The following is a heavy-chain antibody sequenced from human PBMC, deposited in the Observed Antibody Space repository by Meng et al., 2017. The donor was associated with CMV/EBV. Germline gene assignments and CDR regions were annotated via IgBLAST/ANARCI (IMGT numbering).Heavy chain of an antibody. J-gene: IGHJ4*02. CDR1: GGSISSYY. V-gene: IGHV4-4*07. Sequence: QVQRTESGPGLGKPSETLSLTCTVSGGSISSYYWSWIRQPAGKGLEWIGRIYTSGSTNYNPSLKSRVTMSVDTSKNQFSLKLSSVTAADTAVYYCAREMPIAAAGCFDYWGQGTLVTVSS. CDR3: AREMPIAAAGCFDY. D-gene: IGHD6-13*01. CDR2: IYTSGST.